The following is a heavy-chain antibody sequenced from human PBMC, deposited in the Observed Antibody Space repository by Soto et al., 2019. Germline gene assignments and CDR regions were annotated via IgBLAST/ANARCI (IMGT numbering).Heavy chain of an antibody. D-gene: IGHD1-20*01. CDR1: GGSIRSYY. CDR3: ARLQSSNWIGVAP. CDR2: IHFSGST. J-gene: IGHJ5*02. Sequence: SETLSLTCAVSGGSIRSYYRTWIRQPPGKGLEWIGDIHFSGSTNYNPSLKSRVTISVDTSENQFSLKLSSVTAADTAVYYCARLQSSNWIGVAPWGQGPLVTVS. V-gene: IGHV4-59*01.